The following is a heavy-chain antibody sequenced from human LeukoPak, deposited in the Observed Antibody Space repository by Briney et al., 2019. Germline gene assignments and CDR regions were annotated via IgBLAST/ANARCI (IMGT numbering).Heavy chain of an antibody. CDR1: GGSISSYA. J-gene: IGHJ4*02. Sequence: PWETLPLTCTASGGSISSYAWSWIRQPPGKGLEWIWVISYGGSTTYHPSLKSRVTISLDTSKTQFSLNLSSVTGADTAVYHCARGGRGSGYHYYLDYWGQGTLVTVSS. CDR2: ISYGGST. V-gene: IGHV4-59*01. CDR3: ARGGRGSGYHYYLDY. D-gene: IGHD3-22*01.